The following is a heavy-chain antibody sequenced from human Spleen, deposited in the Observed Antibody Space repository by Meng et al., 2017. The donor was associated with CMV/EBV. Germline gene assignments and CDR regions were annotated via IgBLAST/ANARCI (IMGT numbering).Heavy chain of an antibody. J-gene: IGHJ4*02. D-gene: IGHD3-22*01. Sequence: GRLVESGGGLVKPGGSLGFSCAASGFTFSSYSMNWVRQAPGKGLEWVSAISSSSSYIYYADSVKGRFTISRDNAKNSLYLQMNSLRAEDTAVYYCARDGGDYYDSDWGQGTLVTVSS. CDR3: ARDGGDYYDSD. CDR2: ISSSSSYI. V-gene: IGHV3-21*01. CDR1: GFTFSSYS.